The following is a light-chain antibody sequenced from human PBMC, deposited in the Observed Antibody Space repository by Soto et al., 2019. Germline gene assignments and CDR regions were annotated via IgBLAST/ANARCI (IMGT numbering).Light chain of an antibody. CDR3: XQYGSSPT. CDR1: QSVSSSY. V-gene: IGKV3-20*01. J-gene: IGKJ1*01. CDR2: DVS. Sequence: EIVLTQSPGTLSLSPGERATLSCRSSQSVSSSYLAWYQQKPGQAPRLLIYDVSSRATGIPDRFSGSGSGTDFTLTISRLEPEDXXVXXXXQYGSSPTFGQGTKVEIK.